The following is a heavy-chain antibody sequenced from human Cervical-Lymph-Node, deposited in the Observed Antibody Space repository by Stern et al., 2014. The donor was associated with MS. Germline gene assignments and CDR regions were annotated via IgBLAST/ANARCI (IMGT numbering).Heavy chain of an antibody. CDR3: ARDSCSGGSCYHPGDRYYYGMDV. CDR2: ISSSSSYI. V-gene: IGHV3-21*01. CDR1: GFTFSSYS. J-gene: IGHJ6*02. Sequence: EVQLVESGGGLVKPGGSLRLSCAASGFTFSSYSMNWVRQAPGKGLEWVSSISSSSSYIYYADSVKGQFTISRDNAKNSLYLQMNSLRAEDTAVYYCARDSCSGGSCYHPGDRYYYGMDVWGQGTTVTVSS. D-gene: IGHD2-15*01.